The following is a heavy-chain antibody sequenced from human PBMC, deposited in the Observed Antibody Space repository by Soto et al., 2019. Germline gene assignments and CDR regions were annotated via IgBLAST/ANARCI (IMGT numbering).Heavy chain of an antibody. V-gene: IGHV3-23*01. CDR3: AKDRNTAMVGWFDP. D-gene: IGHD5-18*01. CDR1: GFTFSSYA. Sequence: PGGSLRLSCAASGFTFSSYAMSWVRQAPGKGLEWVSAISGSGGSTYYADSVKGRLTISRDNSKNTLYLQMNSLRAEDTAVYYWAKDRNTAMVGWFDPWGQGTLVTVSS. J-gene: IGHJ5*02. CDR2: ISGSGGST.